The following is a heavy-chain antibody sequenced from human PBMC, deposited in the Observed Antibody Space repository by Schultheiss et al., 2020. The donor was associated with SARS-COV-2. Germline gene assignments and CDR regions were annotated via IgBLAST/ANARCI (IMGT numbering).Heavy chain of an antibody. CDR1: GYSFTSYW. CDR3: ARGTGRWLQFSGFDP. J-gene: IGHJ5*02. Sequence: GESLKISCKGSGYSFTSYWIGWVRQMPGKGLEWMGIIYPGDSDTRYSPSFQGQVTISADKSISTAYLQWSSLKASDTAMYYCARGTGRWLQFSGFDPWGQGTLVTVS. V-gene: IGHV5-51*01. CDR2: IYPGDSDT. D-gene: IGHD5-24*01.